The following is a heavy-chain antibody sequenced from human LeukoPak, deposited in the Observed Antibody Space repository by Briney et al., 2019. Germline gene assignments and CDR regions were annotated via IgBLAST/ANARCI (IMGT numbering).Heavy chain of an antibody. CDR1: GLVFGDYS. J-gene: IGHJ6*02. D-gene: IGHD5-24*01. CDR3: SRDSYGYRPHSGLDV. V-gene: IGHV3-49*03. Sequence: GGSLRLSCAASGLVFGDYSMSWFRQAPAKGLEWVGFIAGKTNAGTIDYATSVKGRFTISRDDPKSIAYLQMNSLRTEDTAVYYCSRDSYGYRPHSGLDVWGQGTTVIVSS. CDR2: IAGKTNAGTI.